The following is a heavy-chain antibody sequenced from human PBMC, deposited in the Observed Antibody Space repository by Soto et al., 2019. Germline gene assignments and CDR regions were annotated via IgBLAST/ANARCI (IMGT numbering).Heavy chain of an antibody. D-gene: IGHD3-9*01. V-gene: IGHV1-18*04. Sequence: QVQLVQSGAEVKKPGASVKVSCKASGYTFTSYGISWVRQAPGQGLEWMGWISAYKGNTNYAQKLQGRVTMTTDTSTSTAYMELRSLRSDDTAVYYCARDPISYDILTGYYQVYFAYWGQGTLVTVSS. CDR1: GYTFTSYG. CDR2: ISAYKGNT. CDR3: ARDPISYDILTGYYQVYFAY. J-gene: IGHJ4*02.